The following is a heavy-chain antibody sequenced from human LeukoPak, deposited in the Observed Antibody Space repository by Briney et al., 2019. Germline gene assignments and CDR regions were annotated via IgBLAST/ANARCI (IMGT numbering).Heavy chain of an antibody. CDR2: INTDGRSI. D-gene: IGHD5-18*01. V-gene: IGHV3-74*03. Sequence: GGSLRLSCTSSELTFTSQWMHWVRQAPGKGLEWVSRINTDGRSITYADSVKGRFTISRDDAKNTLYLYMNPLRAEDTAVYFCVRGDTFRGFDIWGQGTTVIVSS. CDR1: ELTFTSQW. J-gene: IGHJ3*02. CDR3: VRGDTFRGFDI.